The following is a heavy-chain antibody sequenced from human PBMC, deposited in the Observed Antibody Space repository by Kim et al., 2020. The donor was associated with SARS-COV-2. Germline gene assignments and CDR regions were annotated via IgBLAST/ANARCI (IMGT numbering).Heavy chain of an antibody. Sequence: GGSLRLSCVFSGLSFSNHGMHWVRQGPEKGLEWVAVIWYDGSEKYYADSVKGRFTISRDNSKSMVYLQMDSLRVEETGVYYCSGDSAIAAGTLDSWGQGTLVIVSS. CDR1: GLSFSNHG. CDR2: IWYDGSEK. D-gene: IGHD6-13*01. V-gene: IGHV3-33*08. CDR3: SGDSAIAAGTLDS. J-gene: IGHJ4*02.